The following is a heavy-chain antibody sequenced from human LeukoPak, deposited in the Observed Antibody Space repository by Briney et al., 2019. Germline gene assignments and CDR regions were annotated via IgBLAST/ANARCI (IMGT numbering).Heavy chain of an antibody. V-gene: IGHV3-7*01. J-gene: IGHJ4*02. CDR2: IKQDGSEK. CDR1: GFIVSSNY. D-gene: IGHD2-2*01. Sequence: PGGSLRLSCAASGFIVSSNYMSWVRQAPGKGLEWVANIKQDGSEKYYVDSVKGRFTISRDNAKNSLYLQMNSLRAEDTAVYYCAREDAVPAAIDYWGQGTLVTVSS. CDR3: AREDAVPAAIDY.